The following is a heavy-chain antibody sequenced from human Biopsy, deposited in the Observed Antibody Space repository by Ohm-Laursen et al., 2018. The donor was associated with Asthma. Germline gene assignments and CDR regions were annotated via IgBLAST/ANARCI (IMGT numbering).Heavy chain of an antibody. CDR1: GFTFDDYA. V-gene: IGHV3-9*01. CDR3: VKDIRLQLWGFDP. D-gene: IGHD6-13*01. J-gene: IGHJ5*02. CDR2: VSWNSGSI. Sequence: SLRLSCAASGFTFDDYAMHWVRQAPGKGLEWVSGVSWNSGSIDYADSVKGRFTISRDNAKNSLYLQMNSLRGADTALYYCVKDIRLQLWGFDPRGQGTLVTVSS.